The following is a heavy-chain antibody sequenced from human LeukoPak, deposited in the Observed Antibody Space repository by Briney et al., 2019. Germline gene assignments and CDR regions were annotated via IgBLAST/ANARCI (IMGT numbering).Heavy chain of an antibody. Sequence: GGSLRLSCAASGFTFSSYTMSWVRQAPGKGLGWVSAISGGGGSTYYADSVKGRFTISRDSFKNTLYLQMNSLRAEDTAVYYCAKGVRYSYGPEYFQNWGQGTLVTVSS. V-gene: IGHV3-23*01. D-gene: IGHD5-18*01. CDR2: ISGGGGST. CDR3: AKGVRYSYGPEYFQN. CDR1: GFTFSSYT. J-gene: IGHJ1*01.